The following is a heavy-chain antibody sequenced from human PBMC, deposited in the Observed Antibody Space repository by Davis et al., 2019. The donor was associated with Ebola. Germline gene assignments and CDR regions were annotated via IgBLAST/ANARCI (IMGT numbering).Heavy chain of an antibody. Sequence: GESLKISCTASGFTFGDYAMSWVRQAPGKGLEWVANIKQDGSEKYYVDSVKGRFTISRDNAKNSLYLQMNSLRAEDTAVYYCARLNYDFWSGYYTYYYGMDVWGQGTTVTVSS. CDR2: IKQDGSEK. J-gene: IGHJ6*02. D-gene: IGHD3-3*01. CDR3: ARLNYDFWSGYYTYYYGMDV. V-gene: IGHV3-7*01. CDR1: GFTFGDYA.